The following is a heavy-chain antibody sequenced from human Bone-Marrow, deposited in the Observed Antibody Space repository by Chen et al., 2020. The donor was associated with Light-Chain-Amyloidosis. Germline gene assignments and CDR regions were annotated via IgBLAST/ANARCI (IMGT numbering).Heavy chain of an antibody. J-gene: IGHJ4*02. CDR3: ARRRDGYNFDY. Sequence: EQSGPEVKKPGESLKISCKGSGYTFPNYWIGWVRQMPGKGLEWMGVIYPDDSDARYSPSFEGQVTISADKSITTAYLQCRSLKASDTAMYYCARRRDGYNFDYWGQGTLVTVSS. CDR2: IYPDDSDA. CDR1: GYTFPNYW. D-gene: IGHD5-12*01. V-gene: IGHV5-51*01.